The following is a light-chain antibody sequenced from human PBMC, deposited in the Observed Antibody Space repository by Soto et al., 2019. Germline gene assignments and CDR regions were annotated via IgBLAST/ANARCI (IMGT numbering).Light chain of an antibody. CDR3: SSYTTSSTLV. J-gene: IGLJ3*02. CDR2: EVS. V-gene: IGLV2-14*01. Sequence: QSALTQPASVSGSPGQSITISCTGTSSDVGGYNYVSWYQQQPGKAPKLMIYEVSNRPSGIYNRFSGSKSGNTASLTISGLQAEDEADYYCSSYTTSSTLVFGGGTKLTVL. CDR1: SSDVGGYNY.